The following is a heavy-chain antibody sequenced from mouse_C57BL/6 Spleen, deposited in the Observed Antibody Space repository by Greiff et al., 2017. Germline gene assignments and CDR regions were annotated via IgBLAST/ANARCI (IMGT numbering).Heavy chain of an antibody. CDR3: ARGVTTVEADFEY. D-gene: IGHD1-1*01. Sequence: QVQLQQPGTELVKPGASVKLSCKASGYTFTSYWLHWVKQRPGQGLEWIGNINPSNGGTNYNEKFKSKATLTVVKSSSTAYMQLSSLPSEDPAVYCCARGVTTVEADFEYWGRGTSLTGSA. J-gene: IGHJ2*03. CDR1: GYTFTSYW. V-gene: IGHV1-53*01. CDR2: INPSNGGT.